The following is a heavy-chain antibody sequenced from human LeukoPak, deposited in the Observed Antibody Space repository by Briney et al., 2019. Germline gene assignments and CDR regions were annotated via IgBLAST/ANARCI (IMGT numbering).Heavy chain of an antibody. CDR3: AKDLGGWIQLWIGAFDI. CDR2: ISYDGSNK. CDR1: GFTFSSYG. V-gene: IGHV3-30*18. Sequence: PGGSLRLSCAASGFTFSSYGMHWVRQAPGKGLEWVAVISYDGSNKYYADSVKGRFTISRDNSKNTLYLQMNSLRAEDTAVYYCAKDLGGWIQLWIGAFDIWGQGTVVTVSS. D-gene: IGHD5-18*01. J-gene: IGHJ3*02.